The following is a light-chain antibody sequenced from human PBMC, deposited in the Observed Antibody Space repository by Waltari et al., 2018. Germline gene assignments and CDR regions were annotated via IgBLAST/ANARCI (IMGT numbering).Light chain of an antibody. CDR1: QSVRST. J-gene: IGKJ1*01. CDR3: QQYDYWPWT. CDR2: GTS. Sequence: IVMTQSPATLSLSPGESATLSCRASQSVRSTFAWFQQKPGQPPRLLIYGTSTRATGIPARFTCSGSGTEFSLTISSLQPEDFATYYCQQYDYWPWTFGQGTRVETK. V-gene: IGKV3D-15*01.